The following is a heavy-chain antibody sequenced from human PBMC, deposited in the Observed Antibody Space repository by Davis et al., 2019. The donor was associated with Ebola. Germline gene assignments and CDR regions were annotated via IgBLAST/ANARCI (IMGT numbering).Heavy chain of an antibody. D-gene: IGHD4-23*01. CDR2: ISGSGTGT. CDR1: GFTLISYS. CDR3: AKHLTSSTVITPVDY. J-gene: IGHJ4*02. Sequence: PGGSLRLSCAASGFTLISYSMTWVRQAPGKGLEWVSGISGSGTGTYYADSVKGRFTISRDNSKNTLSLQMNSLRAEDTAVYYCAKHLTSSTVITPVDYWGQGTLVTVSS. V-gene: IGHV3-23*01.